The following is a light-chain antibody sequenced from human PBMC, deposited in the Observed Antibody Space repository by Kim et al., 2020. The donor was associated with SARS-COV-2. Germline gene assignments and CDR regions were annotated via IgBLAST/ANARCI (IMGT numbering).Light chain of an antibody. CDR1: QSVRSNY. CDR3: QQYGTSRT. V-gene: IGKV3-20*01. CDR2: GAS. Sequence: LCPGERASLSCRDSQSVRSNYLAWYQQKPGQAPRLLSYGASSRAAGIPDRFSGSGSGTDFTLIISRLEPEDFAVYYCQQYGTSRTFGQGTKVDIK. J-gene: IGKJ1*01.